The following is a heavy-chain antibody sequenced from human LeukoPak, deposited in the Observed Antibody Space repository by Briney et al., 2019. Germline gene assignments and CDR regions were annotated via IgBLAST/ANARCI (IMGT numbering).Heavy chain of an antibody. CDR3: ARHTPIIAATGRFAYMDV. D-gene: IGHD6-13*01. CDR2: IYPGDSDT. CDR1: GYSFINYW. J-gene: IGHJ6*03. V-gene: IGHV5-51*01. Sequence: GESLKISCKGSGYSFINYWIGWVRQMPGKGLEWMGIIYPGDSDTKNSPSFQGQVTISADKSISTAYPQWSSLKASDTAIYYCARHTPIIAATGRFAYMDVWGKGTTVTVSS.